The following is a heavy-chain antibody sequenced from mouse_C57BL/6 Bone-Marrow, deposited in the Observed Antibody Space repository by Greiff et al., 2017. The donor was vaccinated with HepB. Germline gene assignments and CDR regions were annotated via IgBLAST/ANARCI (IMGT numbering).Heavy chain of an antibody. V-gene: IGHV1-81*01. D-gene: IGHD1-1*01. Sequence: VQLQQSGAELARPGASVKLSCKASGYTFTSYGISWVKQRTGQGLEWIGEIYPRSGTTYYNEKFKGKATLTADKSSSTAYMELRSLTSEDSAVYFCARDYGSSYSYYFDYWGQGTTLTVSS. J-gene: IGHJ2*01. CDR3: ARDYGSSYSYYFDY. CDR2: IYPRSGTT. CDR1: GYTFTSYG.